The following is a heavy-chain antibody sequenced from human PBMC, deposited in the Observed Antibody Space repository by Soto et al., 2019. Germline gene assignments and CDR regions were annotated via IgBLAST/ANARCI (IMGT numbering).Heavy chain of an antibody. Sequence: GGSLRLSCAASGFTFSSYSMNWVRQAPGKGLEWVSYISSSSRTIYYADSVKGRFTISRDNAKNSLYLQMNSLRAEDTAVYYCARANYYGSPGDFDYWGQGTLVTVSS. J-gene: IGHJ4*02. D-gene: IGHD3-10*01. CDR2: ISSSSRTI. V-gene: IGHV3-48*01. CDR1: GFTFSSYS. CDR3: ARANYYGSPGDFDY.